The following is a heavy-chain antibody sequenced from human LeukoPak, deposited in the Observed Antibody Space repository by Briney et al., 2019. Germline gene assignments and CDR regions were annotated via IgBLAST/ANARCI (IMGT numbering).Heavy chain of an antibody. CDR2: INPNSGGT. V-gene: IGHV1-2*02. CDR3: ARALRFLEWSQGY. CDR1: GYTFTSYY. D-gene: IGHD3-3*01. Sequence: ASVKVSCKASGYTFTSYYMHWVRQAPGQGLEWMGWINPNSGGTNYAQKFQGRVTMTRDTSISTAYMELSKLRSDDTAVYYCARALRFLEWSQGYWGQGTLVTVSS. J-gene: IGHJ4*02.